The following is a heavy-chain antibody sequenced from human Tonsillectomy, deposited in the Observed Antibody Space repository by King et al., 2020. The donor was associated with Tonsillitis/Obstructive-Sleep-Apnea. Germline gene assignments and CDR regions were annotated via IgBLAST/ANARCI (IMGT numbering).Heavy chain of an antibody. V-gene: IGHV4-34*01. Sequence: VQLQQWGAGLLKPSETLSLTCAVYGGSFSGYYWSWIRQPPGKGLEWIGEINHSGSTNYNPSLKSRVTISVDTSKNQFSLKLSSVTAADTAVYYCARPALTTEYYFDYWGQGTLVTVSS. CDR3: ARPALTTEYYFDY. CDR1: GGSFSGYY. J-gene: IGHJ4*02. CDR2: INHSGST. D-gene: IGHD4-17*01.